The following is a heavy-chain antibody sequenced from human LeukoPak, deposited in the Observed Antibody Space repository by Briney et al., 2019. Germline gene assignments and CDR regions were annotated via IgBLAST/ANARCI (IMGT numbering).Heavy chain of an antibody. CDR2: INPNSGGT. CDR1: GYTFTGYY. CDR3: ASVAVAGTGY. D-gene: IGHD6-19*01. J-gene: IGHJ4*02. Sequence: SSVTVSCKASGYTFTGYYMHWVRQAPGQGLEWMGWINPNSGGTNYAQKFQGRVTMTRDTSISTAYMELSRLRSDDTAVYYCASVAVAGTGYWGQGTLVTVSS. V-gene: IGHV1-2*02.